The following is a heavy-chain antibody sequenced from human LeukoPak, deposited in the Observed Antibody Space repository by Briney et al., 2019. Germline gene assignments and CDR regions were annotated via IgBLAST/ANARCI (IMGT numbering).Heavy chain of an antibody. D-gene: IGHD3-10*01. CDR2: ISAYNGNT. CDR1: GYTFTSYG. J-gene: IGHJ4*02. Sequence: SVKVSCKASGYTFTSYGISWVRQAPGQGLEWMGWISAYNGNTNYAQKLQGRVTMTTDTSTSTAYIELRSLRSDDTAVYYCARDQVVRGVITHFDYWGQGTLVTVSS. V-gene: IGHV1-18*01. CDR3: ARDQVVRGVITHFDY.